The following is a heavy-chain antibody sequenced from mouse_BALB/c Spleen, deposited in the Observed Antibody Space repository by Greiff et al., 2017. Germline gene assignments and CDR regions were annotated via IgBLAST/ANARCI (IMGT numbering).Heavy chain of an antibody. CDR2: INPYNGDT. V-gene: IGHV1-20*01. Sequence: VQLQQSGPELVKPGASVKISCKASGYSFTGYFMNWVKQSHGKSLEWIGRINPYNGDTFYNQKFKGKATLTVDKSSSTAHMQLSSLTSEDSAVYYCARIRYGNYVAMDYWGQGTSVTVSS. CDR3: ARIRYGNYVAMDY. D-gene: IGHD2-1*01. J-gene: IGHJ4*01. CDR1: GYSFTGYF.